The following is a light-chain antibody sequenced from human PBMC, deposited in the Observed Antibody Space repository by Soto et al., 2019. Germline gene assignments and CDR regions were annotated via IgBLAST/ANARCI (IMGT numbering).Light chain of an antibody. V-gene: IGKV1-39*01. CDR1: QTISSY. CDR2: AAS. Sequence: IQMTQSPSSLSASVGGRVTITCRASQTISSYLNWYQQTPGIAPALLIPAASTLQGGVPSRFSGSGSGTDFTLTISSLQPDDFATYYCQQSYSSPYTFGQGTKLEIK. J-gene: IGKJ2*01. CDR3: QQSYSSPYT.